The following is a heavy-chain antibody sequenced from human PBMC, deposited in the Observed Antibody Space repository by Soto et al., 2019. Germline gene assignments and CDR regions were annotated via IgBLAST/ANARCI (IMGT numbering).Heavy chain of an antibody. CDR3: ARQDTSGCRY. Sequence: QVQLVQSGAEVKKPGASVKVSCKASGYTFTGYYIHWVRQAPGQGLEWMGWINPNSGGTNYAHKFQGWVTMTRDTSISTVYMELSRLSSDGTAVYYCARQDTSGCRYWGQGTLVTVSS. CDR1: GYTFTGYY. J-gene: IGHJ4*02. D-gene: IGHD6-19*01. CDR2: INPNSGGT. V-gene: IGHV1-2*04.